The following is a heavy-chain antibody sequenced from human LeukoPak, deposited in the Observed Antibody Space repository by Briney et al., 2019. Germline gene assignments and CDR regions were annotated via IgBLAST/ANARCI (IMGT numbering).Heavy chain of an antibody. V-gene: IGHV4-30-4*01. CDR1: GGAISSGDYY. D-gene: IGHD3-16*02. CDR3: ATAPYEYIWGTYRTNWFDP. CDR2: SYYSGNT. J-gene: IGHJ5*02. Sequence: SQTLSLTCTVSGGAISSGDYYWSWIRQPPGKGLEWIGYSYYSGNTYYNPSLKSRVTISMDTSKNQFSLKLNSMTAADTAVYYCATAPYEYIWGTYRTNWFDPWGQGTLVTVPS.